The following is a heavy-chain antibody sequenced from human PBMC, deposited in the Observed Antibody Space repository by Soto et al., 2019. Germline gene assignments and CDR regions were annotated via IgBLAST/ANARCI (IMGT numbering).Heavy chain of an antibody. CDR3: ARQSYDGSGYYFDY. V-gene: IGHV4-30-2*01. Sequence: PSETLSLTCAVSGGSISSGGYSWSWIRQPPGKGLEWIGYIYHSGSTYYNPSLKSRVTISVDRSKNQFSLKLSSATAADTAVYYCARQSYDGSGYYFDYWGQGTLVTVSS. CDR1: GGSISSGGYS. D-gene: IGHD3-22*01. J-gene: IGHJ4*02. CDR2: IYHSGST.